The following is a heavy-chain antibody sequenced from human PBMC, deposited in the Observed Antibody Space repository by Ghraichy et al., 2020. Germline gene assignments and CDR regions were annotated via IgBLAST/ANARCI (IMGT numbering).Heavy chain of an antibody. Sequence: GESLNISCAASGFSFSSHWMSWVRQAPGKGLEWVANISKDGGTKYYVDSEKGRFTITRDNAKKSLDLQMNSLTAEDTAVYYCARHFAECSSIRTKGDCYRRVDPCVQGTLVCVSS. CDR1: GFSFSSHW. CDR2: ISKDGGTK. D-gene: IGHD2-21*01. J-gene: IGHJ5*02. CDR3: ARHFAECSSIRTKGDCYRRVDP. V-gene: IGHV3-7*01.